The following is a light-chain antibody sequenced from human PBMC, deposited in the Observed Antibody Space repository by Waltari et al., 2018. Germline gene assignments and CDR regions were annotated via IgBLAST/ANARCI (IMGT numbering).Light chain of an antibody. V-gene: IGKV1-5*03. CDR1: ESVKNN. J-gene: IGKJ4*01. Sequence: TCRAIESVKNNLAWYQHQPGKAPKVLVHKASRLESGVPSRFSGSGYGTEFTLTISSLEPDDFATYYCHQYNTLPLTFGGGTKVEIK. CDR3: HQYNTLPLT. CDR2: KAS.